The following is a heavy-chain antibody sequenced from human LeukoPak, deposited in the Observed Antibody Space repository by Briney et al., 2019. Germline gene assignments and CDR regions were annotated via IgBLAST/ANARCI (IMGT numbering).Heavy chain of an antibody. J-gene: IGHJ4*02. CDR3: ARGRGICSGGSCYPSAY. CDR2: ISTYNGNT. D-gene: IGHD2-15*01. Sequence: ASVKVSCKGSGYTFSSYGISWVRQAPGQGLEWMGWISTYNGNTNYAQKLQGRVTMTTDTSTSTAYMDLRSLRSDDTAVYYCARGRGICSGGSCYPSAYWGQGTLVIVSS. V-gene: IGHV1-18*01. CDR1: GYTFSSYG.